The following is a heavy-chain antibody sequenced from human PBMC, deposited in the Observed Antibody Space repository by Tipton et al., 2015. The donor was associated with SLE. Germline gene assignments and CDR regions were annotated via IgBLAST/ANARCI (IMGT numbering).Heavy chain of an antibody. J-gene: IGHJ3*02. CDR1: GLSFTSSG. D-gene: IGHD1-26*01. Sequence: QLVQSGAEVKKPGASVKVSCKTSGLSFTSSGVNWVRKAPRQGLEWVGWISAYNGNTKYAQKIQGRVTMTTDTATSTAYMELRSLRSDDTAVYYCMTEGGSDASDIWGQGTMVTVSS. V-gene: IGHV1-18*01. CDR2: ISAYNGNT. CDR3: MTEGGSDASDI.